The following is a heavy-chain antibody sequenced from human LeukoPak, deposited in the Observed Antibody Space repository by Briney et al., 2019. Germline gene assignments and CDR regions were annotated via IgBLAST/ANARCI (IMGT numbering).Heavy chain of an antibody. V-gene: IGHV3-30-3*01. CDR3: ARDPDYGDYVVVIAYYFDY. CDR2: ISYEGSNK. CDR1: GFTFSSYA. Sequence: GGSLRLSCAASGFTFSSYAMRWVRPAPGKGLEWVAVISYEGSNKYYADSGKGRFTISRNNSKNTLYLQMNSLRAEDTAVYYCARDPDYGDYVVVIAYYFDYWGQGTLVTVSS. D-gene: IGHD4-17*01. J-gene: IGHJ4*02.